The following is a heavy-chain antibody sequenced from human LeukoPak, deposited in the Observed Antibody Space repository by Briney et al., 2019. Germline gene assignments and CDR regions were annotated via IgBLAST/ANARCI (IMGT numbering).Heavy chain of an antibody. CDR3: PPSWYAGRQTFDY. CDR1: GFTFSNAW. D-gene: IGHD2-2*01. CDR2: IKSKTDGGTT. J-gene: IGHJ4*02. Sequence: MPGGSLRLSCAASGFTFSNAWMSWVRQAPGKGLEWVGRIKSKTDGGTTDYAAPVKGRFTISRDDSKNTLYLQMNSLKTEDTAVYYCPPSWYAGRQTFDYWGRETLVTVSS. V-gene: IGHV3-15*01.